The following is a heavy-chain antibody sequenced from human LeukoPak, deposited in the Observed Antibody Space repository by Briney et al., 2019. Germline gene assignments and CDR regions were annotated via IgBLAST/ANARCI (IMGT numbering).Heavy chain of an antibody. CDR3: AKDESPYYDFWSGYNDY. D-gene: IGHD3-3*01. V-gene: IGHV3-23*01. Sequence: PGGSLRLSCAVSGFTFSSYAMSWVRQAPGKGLEWVSAIRGSGGSTYYADSVKGRFTISRDNSKNTLYLQMNSLRAEDTAVYYCAKDESPYYDFWSGYNDYWGQGTLVTVSS. CDR1: GFTFSSYA. J-gene: IGHJ4*02. CDR2: IRGSGGST.